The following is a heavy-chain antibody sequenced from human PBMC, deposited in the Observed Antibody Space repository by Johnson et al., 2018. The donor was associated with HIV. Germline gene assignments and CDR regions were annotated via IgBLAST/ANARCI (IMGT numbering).Heavy chain of an antibody. CDR3: ARDGGSSWYGGGAFDI. V-gene: IGHV3-30*03. D-gene: IGHD6-13*01. CDR2: ISFDGNLK. CDR1: GLSFSNFG. J-gene: IGHJ3*02. Sequence: QVQLVESGGGVVQPGKSLTLSCVGSGLSFSNFGIHWVRQAPGKGPEWVAVISFDGNLKKYADSVKGRFTISRDNSKNTLYLQMNSLRTEDTAVSYCARDGGSSWYGGGAFDIWGQGTTVTVSS.